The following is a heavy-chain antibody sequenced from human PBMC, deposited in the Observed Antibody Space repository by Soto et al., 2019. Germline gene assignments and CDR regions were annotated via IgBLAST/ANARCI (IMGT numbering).Heavy chain of an antibody. CDR2: IYYSGST. CDR1: GGSISSGGYY. V-gene: IGHV4-31*03. CDR3: ARGISSTLFFDY. D-gene: IGHD2-15*01. J-gene: IGHJ4*02. Sequence: SETLSLTCTVSGGSISSGGYYWSWIRQHPGKGLEWIGYIYYSGSTYYNPSLKSRVTISVDTSKNQFSLKLSSVTAADTAVYYCARGISSTLFFDYWGQGTLVTVSS.